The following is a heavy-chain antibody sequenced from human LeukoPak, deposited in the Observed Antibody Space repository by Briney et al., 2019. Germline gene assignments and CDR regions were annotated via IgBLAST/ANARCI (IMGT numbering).Heavy chain of an antibody. D-gene: IGHD3-22*01. CDR3: ARGCYYDDSSGYYIFDY. V-gene: IGHV3-20*01. Sequence: PGGPLRLFCGASGFTFEDYGMRWLRQAPGKGLAWVSCINWNGGSTGYEDSVKGRFTITRHNAKNSLYLQMNSLRAEDTALYDCARGCYYDDSSGYYIFDYWGQGTLVTVSS. J-gene: IGHJ4*02. CDR2: INWNGGST. CDR1: GFTFEDYG.